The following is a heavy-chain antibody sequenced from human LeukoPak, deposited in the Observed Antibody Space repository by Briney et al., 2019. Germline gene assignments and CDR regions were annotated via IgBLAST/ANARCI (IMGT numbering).Heavy chain of an antibody. Sequence: GGSLRLSCAVSGFIFSSYWLHWVRQAPGKGLVWVARINSDGSSTNYADSVKGRFTISRDDAKNTLSLQMNSLRAEDTAVYYCARAQYYDSTTAGGMDVWGQGTTVTVSS. CDR2: INSDGSST. CDR3: ARAQYYDSTTAGGMDV. CDR1: GFIFSSYW. J-gene: IGHJ6*02. D-gene: IGHD3-22*01. V-gene: IGHV3-74*01.